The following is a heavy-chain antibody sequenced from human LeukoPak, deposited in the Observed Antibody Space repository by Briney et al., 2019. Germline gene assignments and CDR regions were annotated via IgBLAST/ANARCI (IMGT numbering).Heavy chain of an antibody. V-gene: IGHV4-4*07. Sequence: PSETLSLTCTVSGGSISSYCWSWIRQPAGKGLEWIGRIYTSGSTNYNPSLKSRVTMSVDTSKNQFSLKLSSVTAADTAVYYCAREGLGSSGSYLLFDYWGQGTLVTVSS. CDR3: AREGLGSSGSYLLFDY. CDR2: IYTSGST. D-gene: IGHD3-22*01. J-gene: IGHJ4*02. CDR1: GGSISSYC.